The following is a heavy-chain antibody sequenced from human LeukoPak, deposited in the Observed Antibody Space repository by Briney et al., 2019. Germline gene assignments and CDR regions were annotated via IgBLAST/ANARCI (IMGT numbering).Heavy chain of an antibody. V-gene: IGHV5-10-1*01. CDR1: GYSFTSYW. CDR3: ARQIVGATTFDY. Sequence: GESLKISCKGSGYSFTSYWISWVRQMPGKGLEWMGRIDPSDSYTNYSPSFQGHVTISADKSISTAYLQWSSLKASDTAMYYCARQIVGATTFDYWGQGTLVTVSS. D-gene: IGHD1-26*01. J-gene: IGHJ4*02. CDR2: IDPSDSYT.